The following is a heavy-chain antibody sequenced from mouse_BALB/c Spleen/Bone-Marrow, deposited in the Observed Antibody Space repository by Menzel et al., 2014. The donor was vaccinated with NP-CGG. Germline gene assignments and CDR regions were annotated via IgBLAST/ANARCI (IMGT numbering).Heavy chain of an antibody. Sequence: VQGVESGAEFVMPGASVKMSCKASGYTFTDKWMHWVKQRPGQGLEWIGAIDTSDSYINYNQKFKGKASLTVDASSSTAYMHLSSLTSDDSAVYYCARGGHDFSLDYWGQGTSVIVFS. CDR3: ARGGHDFSLDY. D-gene: IGHD2-4*01. CDR2: IDTSDSYI. J-gene: IGHJ4*01. CDR1: GYTFTDKW. V-gene: IGHV1-69*01.